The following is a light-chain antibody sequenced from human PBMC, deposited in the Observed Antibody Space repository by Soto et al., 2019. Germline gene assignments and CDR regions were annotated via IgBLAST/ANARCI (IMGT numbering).Light chain of an antibody. V-gene: IGKV3-11*01. CDR1: QSSGRF. CDR2: DES. Sequence: ENEVTQSPFTLSPSPLVRATLSCRASQSSGRFLGWYQHKPGQAHRPLIYDESKRATRIPARFSVSGSETDFTLTISSLGLQHFEVSYCQRRKSKPREITFGQGTRLEIK. J-gene: IGKJ5*01. CDR3: QRRKSKPREIT.